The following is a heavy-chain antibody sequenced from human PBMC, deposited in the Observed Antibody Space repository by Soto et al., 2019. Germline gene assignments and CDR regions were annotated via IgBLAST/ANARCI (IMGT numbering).Heavy chain of an antibody. V-gene: IGHV3-21*01. D-gene: IGHD6-19*01. Sequence: GGSLRLSCAASGFTFSSYSMNWVRQAPGKGLEWVSSISSSSYIYYADSVKGRFTISRDNAKNSLYLQMNSLRAEDTAVYYCARAPPYSSGWSQSDYWGQGTLVTVSS. CDR3: ARAPPYSSGWSQSDY. J-gene: IGHJ4*02. CDR2: ISSSSYI. CDR1: GFTFSSYS.